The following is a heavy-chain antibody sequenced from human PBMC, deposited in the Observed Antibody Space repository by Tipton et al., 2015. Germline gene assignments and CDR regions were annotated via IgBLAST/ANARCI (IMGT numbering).Heavy chain of an antibody. CDR1: GFTFSSFA. CDR2: ISGGGSST. Sequence: SLRLSCAASGFTFSSFAMSWVRQAPGKGLEWVSAISGGGSSTYYADSVKGRFTISRDISKNTLFLQMNSLRAEDTAVYYCAKERFYDTSGYFDFWGQGILVTVPS. V-gene: IGHV3-23*01. CDR3: AKERFYDTSGYFDF. J-gene: IGHJ4*02. D-gene: IGHD3-22*01.